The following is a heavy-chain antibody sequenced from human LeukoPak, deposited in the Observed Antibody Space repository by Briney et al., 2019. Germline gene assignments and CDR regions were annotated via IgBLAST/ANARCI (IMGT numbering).Heavy chain of an antibody. J-gene: IGHJ4*02. V-gene: IGHV1-46*01. CDR2: INPSGGSS. Sequence: ASVTVSCKASGYTFTSYYMHWVRQAPGQGLEWMGIINPSGGSSSYAQKFQGRVTITADESTSTAYMELSSLRSEDTAVYYCARDRAGGPHPFDYWGQGTLVTVSS. CDR3: ARDRAGGPHPFDY. CDR1: GYTFTSYY.